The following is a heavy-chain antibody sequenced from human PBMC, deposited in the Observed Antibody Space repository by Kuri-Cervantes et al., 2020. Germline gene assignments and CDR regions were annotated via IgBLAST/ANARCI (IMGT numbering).Heavy chain of an antibody. CDR3: ARVWGEYDFWSVYYEDYYYYMDV. CDR2: ILTDGSNK. CDR1: GFTFSGYG. J-gene: IGHJ6*03. Sequence: GESLKISGAASGFTFSGYGMHWVRQAPGKGLEWVTFILTDGSNKYYEDSVKGRFTISRDNSKSMLYLQMNSLRAEDTAVYYCARVWGEYDFWSVYYEDYYYYMDVWGKGTTVTVSS. V-gene: IGHV3-30*02. D-gene: IGHD3-3*01.